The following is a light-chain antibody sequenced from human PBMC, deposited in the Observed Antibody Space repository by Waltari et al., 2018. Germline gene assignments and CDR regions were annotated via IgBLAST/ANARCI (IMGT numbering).Light chain of an antibody. Sequence: DIVLTQSPATLSLSPGERATLSCRASQRVDSQLAWYQQKPGQAPRLLIHDVSNRATGIPPRFSGSGSGTDFRLTISSLEAEDSAVYYCQQRYAWPITFGGGTKVELK. CDR1: QRVDSQ. J-gene: IGKJ4*01. V-gene: IGKV3-11*01. CDR3: QQRYAWPIT. CDR2: DVS.